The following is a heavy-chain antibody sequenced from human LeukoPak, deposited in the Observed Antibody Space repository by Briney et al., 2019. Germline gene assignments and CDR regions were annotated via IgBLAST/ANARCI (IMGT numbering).Heavy chain of an antibody. CDR2: INTNTGNP. CDR1: GYTFTSYA. Sequence: ASVKVSCKASGYTFTSYAMNWVRQAPGQGLEWMGWINTNTGNPTYAQGFTGRFVFSLDTSVSTAYLQISSLKAEDTAVYYCARVSSHYDILTGYFHNWFDPWGQGTLVTVSS. CDR3: ARVSSHYDILTGYFHNWFDP. D-gene: IGHD3-9*01. V-gene: IGHV7-4-1*02. J-gene: IGHJ5*02.